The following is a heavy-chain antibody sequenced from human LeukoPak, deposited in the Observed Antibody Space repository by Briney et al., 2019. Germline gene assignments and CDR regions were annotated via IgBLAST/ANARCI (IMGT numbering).Heavy chain of an antibody. V-gene: IGHV4-34*01. Sequence: PSETLSLTCAVYGGSFSGYYWSWIRQPPGKGLEWIGESNHIGSTNYNPSLKSRVTISVDTSKNQFSLQLSSVTAADTAVYYCASRFLEWLSPSSWGQGTLVTVSS. CDR3: ASRFLEWLSPSS. CDR1: GGSFSGYY. J-gene: IGHJ4*02. CDR2: SNHIGST. D-gene: IGHD3-3*01.